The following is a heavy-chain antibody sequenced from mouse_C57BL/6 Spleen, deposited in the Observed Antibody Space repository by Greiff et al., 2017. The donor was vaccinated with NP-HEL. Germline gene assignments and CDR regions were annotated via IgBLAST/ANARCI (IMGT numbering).Heavy chain of an antibody. D-gene: IGHD2-10*01. V-gene: IGHV5-17*01. Sequence: EVKLLESGGGLVKPGGSLKLSCAASGFTFSDYGMHWVRQAPEKGLEWVAYISRGSGTIYYADKVKGRFTISRDNAKNTLFLQMTSLRSEDTAMYYCARTAYYGNYTASWFAYWGQGTLVTVSA. CDR2: ISRGSGTI. CDR3: ARTAYYGNYTASWFAY. CDR1: GFTFSDYG. J-gene: IGHJ3*01.